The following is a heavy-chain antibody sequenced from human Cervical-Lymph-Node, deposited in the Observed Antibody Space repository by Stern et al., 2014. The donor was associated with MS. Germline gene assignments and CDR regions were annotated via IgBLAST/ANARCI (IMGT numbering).Heavy chain of an antibody. CDR2: INPILGSG. Sequence: QVQLVQSGAEVKKPGSSVKVSCKASGGTLKNYGISWVRQAPGQGLEWMGGINPILGSGDYAQDFQGRVTITADEVTSTVYMELSSLTSEDTAVYYCARQYRPYFYGFGVWGHGTTVTVSS. V-gene: IGHV1-69*01. J-gene: IGHJ6*02. D-gene: IGHD2/OR15-2a*01. CDR3: ARQYRPYFYGFGV. CDR1: GGTLKNYG.